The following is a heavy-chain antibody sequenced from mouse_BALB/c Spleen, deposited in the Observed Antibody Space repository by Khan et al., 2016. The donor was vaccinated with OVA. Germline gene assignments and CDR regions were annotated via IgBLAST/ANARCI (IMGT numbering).Heavy chain of an antibody. CDR3: AKIFYGNSYAMDY. J-gene: IGHJ4*01. Sequence: QLKESGTELVKPGASVKMSCKTSGYTFTGYDIRWVKQRTGQGLEWIGEIYPGSGSTSYNEMFKGKATLTADKSSNTAYMQLSSLTSEDSAVYFCAKIFYGNSYAMDYWGQGTAVTVSS. CDR1: GYTFTGYD. V-gene: IGHV1-77*01. CDR2: IYPGSGST. D-gene: IGHD2-1*01.